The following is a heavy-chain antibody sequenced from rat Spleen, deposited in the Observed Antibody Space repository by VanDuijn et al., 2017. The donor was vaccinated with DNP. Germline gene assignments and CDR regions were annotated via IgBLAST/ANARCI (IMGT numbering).Heavy chain of an antibody. D-gene: IGHD3-6*01. V-gene: IGHV5-7*01. CDR1: GFTFSDYN. CDR2: ITYDGSST. J-gene: IGHJ4*01. Sequence: EVQLVESGGGLVQPGRSLKLSCAASGFTFSDYNMAWVRQAPKKGLEWVATITYDGSSTYYRDSVKGRFTISRENAKTTLYLQMNSLRSEDTATYYCASFNWPAPWGQGTSVTVSS. CDR3: ASFNWPAP.